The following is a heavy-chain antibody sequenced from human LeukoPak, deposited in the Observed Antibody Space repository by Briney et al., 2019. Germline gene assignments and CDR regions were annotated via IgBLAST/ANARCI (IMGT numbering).Heavy chain of an antibody. D-gene: IGHD1-1*01. CDR1: GLTFSSYS. V-gene: IGHV3-21*01. Sequence: PGGSLRLSCAASGLTFSSYSMNWVRQAPGKGLEWVSSISSSSLYIYYADSVKGRFTISRDNARNSLYLQMNSLKVDDTAIYYCARDLPGPPGMLKLQPGAFDIWGQGTVVTVSS. J-gene: IGHJ3*02. CDR3: ARDLPGPPGMLKLQPGAFDI. CDR2: ISSSSLYI.